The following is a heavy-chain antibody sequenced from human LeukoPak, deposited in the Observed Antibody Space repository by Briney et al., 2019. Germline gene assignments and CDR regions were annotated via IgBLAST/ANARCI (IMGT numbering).Heavy chain of an antibody. CDR1: GYTFTGYY. V-gene: IGHV1-2*02. CDR2: INPNSGVT. J-gene: IGHJ3*02. Sequence: ASVKVSCKASGYTFTGYYMHWVRQAPGQGREWRGWINPNSGVTNYAQKFQGRVTMTRDTSISTAYMELSRLRSDDPAVYYSARRDLTGLQNGYDAFDIWGQGTMVTVSS. CDR3: ARRDLTGLQNGYDAFDI. D-gene: IGHD3-9*01.